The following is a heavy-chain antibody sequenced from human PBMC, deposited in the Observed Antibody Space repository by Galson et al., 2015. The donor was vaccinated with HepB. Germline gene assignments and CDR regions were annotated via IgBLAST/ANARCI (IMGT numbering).Heavy chain of an antibody. CDR3: ARGGMTTIGWWFFGV. CDR2: IYRIGNS. V-gene: IGHV4-59*01. Sequence: ETLSLTCTVSGGSLSNFYWSWFRQPPGKGLEGIGYIYRIGNSKYNPSLKSPVTLSTDMSKKQISLNLRSVTSADTAVYFCARGGMTTIGWWFFGVWGRGPLVTVSS. J-gene: IGHJ2*01. CDR1: GGSLSNFY. D-gene: IGHD4-17*01.